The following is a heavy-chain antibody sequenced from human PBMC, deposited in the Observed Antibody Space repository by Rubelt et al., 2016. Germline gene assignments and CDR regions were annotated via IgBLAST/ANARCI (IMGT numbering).Heavy chain of an antibody. D-gene: IGHD4-17*01. CDR1: GFTFSSYG. CDR2: IRYDGSNK. CDR3: AKPARLDYGINAEYFQH. J-gene: IGHJ1*01. V-gene: IGHV3-30*02. Sequence: QVQLVESGGGVVQPGGSLRLSCAASGFTFSSYGMHWVRQAPGKGLEWVAFIRYDGSNKYYAASVKGRFTISRDNSKNTLYLQMNSLRAEDTAVYYCAKPARLDYGINAEYFQHWGQGTLVTVSS.